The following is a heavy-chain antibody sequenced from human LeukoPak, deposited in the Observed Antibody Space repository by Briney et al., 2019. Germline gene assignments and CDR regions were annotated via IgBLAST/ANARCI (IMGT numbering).Heavy chain of an antibody. V-gene: IGHV4-34*01. D-gene: IGHD6-19*01. Sequence: AETLSLTCAVYGGSFSGYYWRWIRQPPGKGLEWIGEINHSGSTNYNPSLKSRVTISVDTSKNQFSLKLSSVTAADTAVYYCARVDRIAVAGSYYFDYWGQGTLVTVSS. CDR1: GGSFSGYY. J-gene: IGHJ4*02. CDR3: ARVDRIAVAGSYYFDY. CDR2: INHSGST.